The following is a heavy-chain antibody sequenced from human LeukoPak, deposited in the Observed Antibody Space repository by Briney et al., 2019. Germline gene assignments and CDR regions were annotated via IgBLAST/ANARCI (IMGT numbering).Heavy chain of an antibody. CDR3: ARVGYYDSSGYYYDY. Sequence: SETLSLTCTVSGGSFSSGLYYWTWIRQPAGRGLEWIGRIYISGSTNYNPSLKSRVTISRDTSKNEFSLKLSSVTAADTAVYYCARVGYYDSSGYYYDYWGQGSLVTVSS. V-gene: IGHV4-61*02. J-gene: IGHJ4*02. CDR1: GGSFSSGLYY. D-gene: IGHD3-22*01. CDR2: IYISGST.